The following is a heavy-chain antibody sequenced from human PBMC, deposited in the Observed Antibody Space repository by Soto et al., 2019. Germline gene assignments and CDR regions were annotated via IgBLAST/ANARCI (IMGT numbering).Heavy chain of an antibody. CDR3: ARGYGDSHDY. D-gene: IGHD4-17*01. J-gene: IGHJ4*02. CDR1: GGTFSSYT. CDR2: ISPMFGIA. Sequence: QVQLVQSGAEVKKTGSSVKVSCKASGGTFSSYTISWVRQAPGQGLEWMGRISPMFGIANYAQKFQGRVTITADKSTSTAYMELSSLRSEDTAVYYCARGYGDSHDYGGQGTLVTVSS. V-gene: IGHV1-69*02.